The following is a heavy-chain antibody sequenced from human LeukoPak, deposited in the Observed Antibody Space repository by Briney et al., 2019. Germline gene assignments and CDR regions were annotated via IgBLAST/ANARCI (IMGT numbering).Heavy chain of an antibody. V-gene: IGHV3-7*01. CDR1: GFAFSDHW. D-gene: IGHD3-22*01. Sequence: SGGSLRLSCAASGFAFSDHWMIWVRQAPGKGLEWVANINHDESKKYYVDSVEGRFTISRDNAKTSLYLQMNSLRVEDTATYYCASDLNHDSGGWGQGTLVTVSS. CDR3: ASDLNHDSGG. CDR2: INHDESKK. J-gene: IGHJ4*02.